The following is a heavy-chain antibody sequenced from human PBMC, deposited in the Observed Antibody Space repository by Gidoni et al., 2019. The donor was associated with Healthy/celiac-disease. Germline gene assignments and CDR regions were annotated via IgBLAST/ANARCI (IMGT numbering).Heavy chain of an antibody. J-gene: IGHJ6*02. CDR2: ISYDGSNK. V-gene: IGHV3-30*18. D-gene: IGHD6-13*01. CDR1: GLTFRSYG. Sequence: QVQLVESGGGVVQPGRSLSLSCAASGLTFRSYGMHWVLQAPGKGLEWVAVISYDGSNKYYADSVKGRFTISRDNSKNTLYLQMNSLRAEDTAVYYCAKDRIAAAPYYYYGMDVWGQGTTVTVSS. CDR3: AKDRIAAAPYYYYGMDV.